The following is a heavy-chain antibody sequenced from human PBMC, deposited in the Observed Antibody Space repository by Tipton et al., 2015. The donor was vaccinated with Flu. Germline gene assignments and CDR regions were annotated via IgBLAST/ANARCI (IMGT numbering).Heavy chain of an antibody. Sequence: QLVQSGAEVKKPGASVKVSCKASGYTFTSYGISWVRQAPGQGLEWMGRINPNSGGTSYAQKFQGRVTMTRDTSISTAYMELSRLRSDDTAVYYCARGYDSSGYWCDYWGQGTLVTVSS. D-gene: IGHD3-22*01. CDR1: GYTFTSYG. CDR3: ARGYDSSGYWCDY. J-gene: IGHJ4*02. CDR2: INPNSGGT. V-gene: IGHV1-2*06.